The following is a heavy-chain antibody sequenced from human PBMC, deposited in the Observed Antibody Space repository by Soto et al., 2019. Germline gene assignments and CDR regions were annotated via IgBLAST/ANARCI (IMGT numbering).Heavy chain of an antibody. CDR1: GGSISSSNW. D-gene: IGHD6-6*01. CDR2: IYHSGST. V-gene: IGHV4-4*02. CDR3: TSSSGVSGLLYYGMDV. Sequence: PSETLSLTCAVSGGSISSSNWWSWVRQPPGKGLEWIGEIYHSGSTNYNPSLKSRVTISVDKSKNQFSLKLSSVTAADTAVYYCTSSSGVSGLLYYGMDVWGQGTTVTVSS. J-gene: IGHJ6*02.